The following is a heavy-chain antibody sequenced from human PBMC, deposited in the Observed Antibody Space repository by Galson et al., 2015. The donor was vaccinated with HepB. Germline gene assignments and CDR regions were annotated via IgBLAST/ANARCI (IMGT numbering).Heavy chain of an antibody. Sequence: SRVTISEDTSKNQFSLQLSSVTAADTAVYYCARGFGYRYGYGSFYYGLDVWGQGTTVTVSS. V-gene: IGHV4-34*01. CDR3: ARGFGYRYGYGSFYYGLDV. D-gene: IGHD5-18*01. J-gene: IGHJ6*02.